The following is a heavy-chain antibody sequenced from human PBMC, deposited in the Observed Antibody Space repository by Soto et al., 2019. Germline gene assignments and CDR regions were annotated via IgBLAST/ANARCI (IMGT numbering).Heavy chain of an antibody. D-gene: IGHD3-10*01. CDR1: GGSISSGGYY. Sequence: PSETLSLTCTVSGGSISSGGYYWSWIRQHPGKGLEWIGYIYYSGSTYYNPSLKSRVTISVDTSKNLFSLKLSSVTAADTAVYYCARGSPSSPQNYYYYYGMDVWGQGTTVTVS. V-gene: IGHV4-31*03. CDR3: ARGSPSSPQNYYYYYGMDV. J-gene: IGHJ6*02. CDR2: IYYSGST.